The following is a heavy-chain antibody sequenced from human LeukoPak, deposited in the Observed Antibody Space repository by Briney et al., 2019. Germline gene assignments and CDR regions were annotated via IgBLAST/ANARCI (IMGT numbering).Heavy chain of an antibody. CDR1: GGSFSGYY. Sequence: SETLSLTCAVYGGSFSGYYWSWLRQPPGKGLEWIGEINHSGSTNYNPPLKSRVTISVDTSKDQFSLKLSSVTAADTAVYYCARGGYDYVWGSYRPTHQTFDYWGQGTLVTVSS. CDR3: ARGGYDYVWGSYRPTHQTFDY. CDR2: INHSGST. V-gene: IGHV4-34*01. D-gene: IGHD3-16*02. J-gene: IGHJ4*02.